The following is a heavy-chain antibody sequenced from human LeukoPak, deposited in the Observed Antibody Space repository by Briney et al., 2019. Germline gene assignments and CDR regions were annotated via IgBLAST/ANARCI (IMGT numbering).Heavy chain of an antibody. CDR2: ISADGAGR. J-gene: IGHJ4*02. D-gene: IGHD2-15*01. CDR3: ARIITAAGSDY. V-gene: IGHV3-23*01. Sequence: GGSLRLSCAASGFTFSTYAMSWVRQAPGKGLEWVSSISADGAGRYYADPVKGRFIISRDNSRNTLYMQMISLRAEDTAVYYCARIITAAGSDYWGQGTLVTVSS. CDR1: GFTFSTYA.